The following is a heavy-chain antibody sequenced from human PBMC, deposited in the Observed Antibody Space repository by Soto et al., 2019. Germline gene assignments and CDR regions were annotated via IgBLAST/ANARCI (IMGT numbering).Heavy chain of an antibody. J-gene: IGHJ4*02. CDR3: ARPRLGLTVGFDY. CDR1: GGSFSGYY. CDR2: INHSGST. D-gene: IGHD1-26*01. Sequence: QVQLQQWGAGLLKPSETLSLTCAVYGGSFSGYYWSWIRQPPGKGLEWIGEINHSGSTNYNPSLKSRVTISVDTSKHQFSLKLSSVTAADTAVYYCARPRLGLTVGFDYWGQGTLVTVSS. V-gene: IGHV4-34*01.